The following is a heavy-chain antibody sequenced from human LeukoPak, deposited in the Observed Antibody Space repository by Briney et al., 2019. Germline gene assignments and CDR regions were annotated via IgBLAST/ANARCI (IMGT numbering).Heavy chain of an antibody. CDR2: IYYSGST. Sequence: PSQTLSLTCTVSGGSISSGGYYWSWIRQHPGKGLEWIGYIYYSGSTYYNPSLKSRVAISVDTSKNQFSLKLSSVTAADTAVYYCARGFKTSCLFDYWGQGTLVTVSS. J-gene: IGHJ4*02. CDR3: ARGFKTSCLFDY. V-gene: IGHV4-31*03. D-gene: IGHD2-2*01. CDR1: GGSISSGGYY.